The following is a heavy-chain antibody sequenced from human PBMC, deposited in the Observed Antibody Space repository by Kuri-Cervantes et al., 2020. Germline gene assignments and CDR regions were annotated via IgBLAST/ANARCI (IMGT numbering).Heavy chain of an antibody. Sequence: ESLKISCAVYGGSFSGYHWTWIRQPPGKGLEWIGEINHSGSTNYNPSLKSRVTMSVDTSKNQFSLKLSSVTAADTAVYYCARDLGNDYGGNSGVGYWGQGTLVTVSS. CDR3: ARDLGNDYGGNSGVGY. V-gene: IGHV4-34*01. CDR2: INHSGST. J-gene: IGHJ4*02. CDR1: GGSFSGYH. D-gene: IGHD4-23*01.